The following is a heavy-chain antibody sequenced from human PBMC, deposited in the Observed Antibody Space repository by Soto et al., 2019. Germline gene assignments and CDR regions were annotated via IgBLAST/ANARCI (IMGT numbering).Heavy chain of an antibody. CDR1: GGSVSSGSYY. V-gene: IGHV4-61*01. D-gene: IGHD4-17*01. J-gene: IGHJ3*02. Sequence: SETLSLTCTVSGGSVSSGSYYWSWIRQPPGKGLEWIGYIYYSGSTNYNPSLKSRVTISVDTSKNQFSLKLSSVTAADTAVYYCARETIRYGRRNDAFDIWGQGTMVTVSS. CDR3: ARETIRYGRRNDAFDI. CDR2: IYYSGST.